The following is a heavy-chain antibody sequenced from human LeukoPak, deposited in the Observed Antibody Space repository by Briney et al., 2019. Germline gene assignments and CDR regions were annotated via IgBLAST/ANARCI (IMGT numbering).Heavy chain of an antibody. CDR2: INPNSGGT. J-gene: IGHJ5*02. CDR1: GYTFTGYY. D-gene: IGHD4/OR15-4a*01. CDR3: ARSRQLTQRFGP. V-gene: IGHV1-2*02. Sequence: ASVKVSCKASGYTFTGYYMHWVRQAPGQGLEWMGWINPNSGGTNYGQKFQGRVTMTRDTSISTAYMELSRLRSDDTAVYYCARSRQLTQRFGPWGQGTLVTVSS.